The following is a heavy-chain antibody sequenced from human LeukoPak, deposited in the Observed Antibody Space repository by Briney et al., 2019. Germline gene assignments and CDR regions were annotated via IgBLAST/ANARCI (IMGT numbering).Heavy chain of an antibody. CDR2: IIPIFGTA. D-gene: IGHD3-22*01. V-gene: IGHV1-69*13. Sequence: SVKVSCKASGYTFTSYGISWVRQAPGQGLEWMGGIIPIFGTANYAQKFQGRVTITADESTSTAYMELSSLRSEDTAVYYCARDQHDSSGYETGEWGQGTLVTVSS. CDR3: ARDQHDSSGYETGE. CDR1: GYTFTSYG. J-gene: IGHJ4*02.